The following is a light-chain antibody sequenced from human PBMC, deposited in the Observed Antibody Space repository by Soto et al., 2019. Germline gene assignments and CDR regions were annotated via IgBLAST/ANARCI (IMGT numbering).Light chain of an antibody. V-gene: IGKV3-20*01. J-gene: IGKJ4*01. Sequence: EIVLTQSPGTLSLSPGERATLSCRASQTISSSYLGWYQQKPGQSPRLLIFATSTRATGIPARFSGSGSGTDFTLTISRLEPEDFAVYYCQQYCCTPPLSFGGGTKVELK. CDR1: QTISSSY. CDR2: ATS. CDR3: QQYCCTPPLS.